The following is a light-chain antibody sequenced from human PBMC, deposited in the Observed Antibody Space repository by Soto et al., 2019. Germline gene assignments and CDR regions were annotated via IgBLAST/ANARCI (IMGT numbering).Light chain of an antibody. V-gene: IGKV3-11*01. Sequence: EIVLTQPPGTLFLSPGERATLSCRASQTVSNNYLAWYQQKPGQAPRLLIYDASNRATGIPARFSGSGSGTDFTLTVSSLEPEDFAIYYCQQRTNWPLTFGGGTKVDIK. CDR2: DAS. CDR3: QQRTNWPLT. CDR1: QTVSNNY. J-gene: IGKJ4*01.